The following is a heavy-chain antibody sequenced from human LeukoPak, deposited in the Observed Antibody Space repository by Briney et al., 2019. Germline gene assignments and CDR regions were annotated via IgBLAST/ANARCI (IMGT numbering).Heavy chain of an antibody. CDR1: GYTFTSYG. CDR3: ARDEVGATAFDY. CDR2: ISDYNGNT. Sequence: ASVKVSCKASGYTFTSYGISWVRQAPGQGLEWMGWISDYNGNTNYAQKLQGRVTMTTDTSTSTAYMELRSLRSDDTAVYYCARDEVGATAFDYWGQGTLVTDSS. J-gene: IGHJ4*02. V-gene: IGHV1-18*01. D-gene: IGHD1-26*01.